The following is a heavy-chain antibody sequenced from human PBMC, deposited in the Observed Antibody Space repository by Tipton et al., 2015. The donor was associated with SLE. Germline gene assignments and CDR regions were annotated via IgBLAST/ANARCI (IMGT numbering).Heavy chain of an antibody. Sequence: LRLSCAASGFNFSSYGMHWVRQAPGKGLEWVAFVRFDGSDTYYGDSVKGRFSISRDNAKNTLYLQMNSLRLEDTAVYYCARGFDFWSGLDAFDIWGQGTMVTVSS. CDR2: VRFDGSDT. D-gene: IGHD3-3*01. V-gene: IGHV3-30*02. CDR3: ARGFDFWSGLDAFDI. CDR1: GFNFSSYG. J-gene: IGHJ3*02.